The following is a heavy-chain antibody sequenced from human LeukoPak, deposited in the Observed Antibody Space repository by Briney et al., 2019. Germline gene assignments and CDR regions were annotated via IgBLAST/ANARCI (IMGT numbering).Heavy chain of an antibody. J-gene: IGHJ6*02. V-gene: IGHV3-48*04. CDR2: ISSSISTI. Sequence: GGSLRLSCAASGFTFSAYGMNWVRQAPGKGLEWVSYISSSISTIYYADSMKGRFTISRDNAKNSLYLQMNSLRAEDTAVYYCARSGAAGIYYYYYGIDVWGQGTTVTVSS. CDR1: GFTFSAYG. D-gene: IGHD6-13*01. CDR3: ARSGAAGIYYYYYGIDV.